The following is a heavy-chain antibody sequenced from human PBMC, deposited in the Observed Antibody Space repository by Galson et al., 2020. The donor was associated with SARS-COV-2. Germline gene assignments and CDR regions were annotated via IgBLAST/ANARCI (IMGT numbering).Heavy chain of an antibody. CDR2: LSYDGSNK. CDR1: GFMFNSYS. Sequence: TGGSLRLSCAASGFMFNSYSMHWVRQAPGKGLELVAGLSYDGSNKYYTDSLKGRFTISRDNSENIVYMQVNSLRVEDTAMYFCAREFPTSYFDFWGQGTLVAVSP. CDR3: AREFPTSYFDF. D-gene: IGHD2-21*01. V-gene: IGHV3-30*04. J-gene: IGHJ4*02.